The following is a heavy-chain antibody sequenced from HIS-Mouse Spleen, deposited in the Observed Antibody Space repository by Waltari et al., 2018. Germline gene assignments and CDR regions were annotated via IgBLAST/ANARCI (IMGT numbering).Heavy chain of an antibody. Sequence: QVQLVESGGGVVQPGRSLRLSCAASGFTFSSYGMHWVRQAPGKGLEWVAVRWKDGSNKDYADSVKGRFTISRDNSKNTLYRQMNSLRAEDTAVYYCARDFLLGSSSPDYWGQGTLVTVSS. J-gene: IGHJ4*02. CDR3: ARDFLLGSSSPDY. D-gene: IGHD6-13*01. CDR2: RWKDGSNK. CDR1: GFTFSSYG. V-gene: IGHV3-33*01.